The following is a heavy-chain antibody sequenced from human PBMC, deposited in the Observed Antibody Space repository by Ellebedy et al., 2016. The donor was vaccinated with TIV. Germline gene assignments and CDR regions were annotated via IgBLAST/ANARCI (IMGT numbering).Heavy chain of an antibody. CDR2: SGGGRNF. CDR3: AKDHFKMNSNYDALDS. CDR1: GFTFSLYA. V-gene: IGHV3-23*01. J-gene: IGHJ3*02. D-gene: IGHD5-24*01. Sequence: GGSLRLSCTTSGFTFSLYAMTWVRQAPGKGLEWVSTSGGGRNFFYADSVTGRFTIFRDDSKSTLYLQMNNLRAEDTAIYYCAKDHFKMNSNYDALDSWGQGTMVTVSS.